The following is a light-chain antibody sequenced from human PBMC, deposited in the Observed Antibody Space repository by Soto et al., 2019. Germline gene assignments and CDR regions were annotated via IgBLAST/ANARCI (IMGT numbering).Light chain of an antibody. CDR3: CSYAGSSTWV. V-gene: IGLV2-23*02. CDR1: SSDVGSYNL. J-gene: IGLJ2*01. Sequence: QSALTQPASVSGSPGKWITISCTGTSSDVGSYNLVSWYQQHPGKAPKLMIYEVSKRPSGVSNRFSGSKSGNTASLTISGLQAEDEADYYCCSYAGSSTWVFGGGTKLTVL. CDR2: EVS.